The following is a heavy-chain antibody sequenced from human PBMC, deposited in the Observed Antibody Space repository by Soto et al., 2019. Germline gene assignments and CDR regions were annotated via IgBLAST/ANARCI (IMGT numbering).Heavy chain of an antibody. J-gene: IGHJ3*02. Sequence: SVKVSCKSSGGTFSSYAISWVRQAPGQGLEWMGGIIPIFGTANYAQKFQGRVTITADESTSTAYMELSSLRSEETAVYYCARIRVITFGGVIVSHTVLGASDIWG. CDR2: IIPIFGTA. D-gene: IGHD3-16*02. V-gene: IGHV1-69*13. CDR1: GGTFSSYA. CDR3: ARIRVITFGGVIVSHTVLGASDI.